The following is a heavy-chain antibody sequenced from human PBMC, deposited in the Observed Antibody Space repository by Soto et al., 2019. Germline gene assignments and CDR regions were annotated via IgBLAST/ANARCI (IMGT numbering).Heavy chain of an antibody. V-gene: IGHV4-39*02. CDR1: GGSISSIIYY. CDR2: IYYSGNT. J-gene: IGHJ4*02. D-gene: IGHD6-13*01. CDR3: ATEDYSTSGVPLDY. Sequence: PSETXSLTCTVSGGSISSIIYYWGWNRQQPGKGLEWIGSIYYSGNTYYNPSLKSRLTISIDTSKNHFSLKLSSVTAADTAVYFCATEDYSTSGVPLDYWGQGTLVTVSS.